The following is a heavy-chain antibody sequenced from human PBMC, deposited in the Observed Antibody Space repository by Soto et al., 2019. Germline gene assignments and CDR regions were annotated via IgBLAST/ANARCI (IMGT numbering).Heavy chain of an antibody. CDR1: GGSISSGGDY. J-gene: IGHJ6*02. Sequence: QVQLQESGPGLVKPSQTLSLTCTVSGGSISSGGDYWSWIRQHPGKGLEWIGYIYYSGSTHYNPSLKSRVTLSVDTSKNHFSLKLSSVTAADTAVYYCARATPYYYYGMDVWGQGTTVTVSS. CDR2: IYYSGST. V-gene: IGHV4-31*03. D-gene: IGHD2-15*01. CDR3: ARATPYYYYGMDV.